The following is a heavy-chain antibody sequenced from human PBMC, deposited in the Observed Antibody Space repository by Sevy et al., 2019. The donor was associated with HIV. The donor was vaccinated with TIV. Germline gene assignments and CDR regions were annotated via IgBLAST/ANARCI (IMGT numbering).Heavy chain of an antibody. CDR1: GYTFSNYY. CDR3: ARERITMVEGVFITTYYHYGMDV. V-gene: IGHV1-2*06. CDR2: INPNSGGT. D-gene: IGHD3-10*01. J-gene: IGHJ6*02. Sequence: ASVKVSCKASGYTFSNYYMDWVRQAPGQGLEWMGRINPNSGGTNYAQKFQGRVTMTRDTSIRTAYMELTRLRSDDTAGYYCARERITMVEGVFITTYYHYGMDVWGQGTTVTVSS.